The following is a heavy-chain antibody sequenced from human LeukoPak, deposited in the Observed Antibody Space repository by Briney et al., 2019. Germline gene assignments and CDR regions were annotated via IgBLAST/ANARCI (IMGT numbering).Heavy chain of an antibody. D-gene: IGHD4-11*01. Sequence: ASVKVSCKASGYTFTSYFMHWVRQAPGQGLEWMGIINPGSDSTRYAQKFQGRVTMTRDMSTSTVYMEMSSLRSEDTAVYYCARGRTTITSVFDYWGQGTLVTVSS. J-gene: IGHJ4*02. CDR2: INPGSDST. CDR1: GYTFTSYF. V-gene: IGHV1-46*01. CDR3: ARGRTTITSVFDY.